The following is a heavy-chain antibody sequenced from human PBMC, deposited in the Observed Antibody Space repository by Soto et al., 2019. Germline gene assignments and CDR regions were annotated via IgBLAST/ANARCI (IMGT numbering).Heavy chain of an antibody. D-gene: IGHD2-2*01. CDR3: AREREDCSSTSCYGYYGMDV. Sequence: QVQLVQSGAEVKKPGASVKVSCKASGGTFRRYAISWVRQAPGQGLEWMGGIIPIFGTANYAQKFQGRVTISAEESTSTAYRELSILRSEDTAVYYCAREREDCSSTSCYGYYGMDVWGQGTTVTVSS. V-gene: IGHV1-69*01. J-gene: IGHJ6*02. CDR2: IIPIFGTA. CDR1: GGTFRRYA.